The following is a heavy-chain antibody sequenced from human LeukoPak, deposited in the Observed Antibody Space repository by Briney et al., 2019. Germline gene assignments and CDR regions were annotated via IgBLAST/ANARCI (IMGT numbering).Heavy chain of an antibody. D-gene: IGHD3-10*01. CDR2: VYYTGSA. CDR1: GGSVSNGNFY. CDR3: ARSQNYYGSGDY. J-gene: IGHJ4*02. V-gene: IGHV4-61*01. Sequence: PSETLSLTCTVSGGSVSNGNFYWSWLRQPPGKPLEWIGYVYYTGSAYYNPSLEGRVTISVDTSKNQFSVRLSSVTAADTAMYYCARSQNYYGSGDYWSQGILVTVSS.